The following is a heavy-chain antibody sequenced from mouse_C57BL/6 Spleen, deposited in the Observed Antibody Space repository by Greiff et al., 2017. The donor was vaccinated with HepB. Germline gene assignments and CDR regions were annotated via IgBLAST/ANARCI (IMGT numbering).Heavy chain of an antibody. Sequence: QVQLQQPGAELVKPGASVKLSCKASGYTFTSYWMQWVKQRPGQGLEWIGEIDPSDSYTNYNQKFKGKATLTVDTSSSTDYMQLSSLTSEDSAVYYCARNGRRDNDVWGTGTTVTVST. J-gene: IGHJ1*03. V-gene: IGHV1-50*01. CDR3: ARNGRRDNDV. CDR1: GYTFTSYW. D-gene: IGHD1-1*01. CDR2: IDPSDSYT.